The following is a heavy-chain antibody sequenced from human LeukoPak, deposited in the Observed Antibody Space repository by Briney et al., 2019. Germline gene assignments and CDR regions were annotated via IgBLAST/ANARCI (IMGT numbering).Heavy chain of an antibody. CDR3: ARVPGDF. Sequence: GGSLRLSCAASGFTFSSDSMNWVRQAPGKGLEWVSSISSSSSSIYYADSVKGRFTISRDNAENSVYLQMNSLRAEDTAVYYCARVPGDFWGQGTLVTVSS. V-gene: IGHV3-21*01. CDR2: ISSSSSSI. CDR1: GFTFSSDS. J-gene: IGHJ4*02.